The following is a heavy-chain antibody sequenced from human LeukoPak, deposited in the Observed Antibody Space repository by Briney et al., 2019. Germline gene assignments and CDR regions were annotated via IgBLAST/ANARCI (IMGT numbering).Heavy chain of an antibody. CDR3: ARYLCSSTSCYRDAFDI. J-gene: IGHJ3*02. Sequence: GASVTVSFTASGYTFTSYDINWVRQAPGQGLEWMGWTNPNSGNTGYAQKFQGRVTITRNTSISTAYMELSSLRSEDTAVYYCARYLCSSTSCYRDAFDIWGQGTMVTVSS. CDR1: GYTFTSYD. D-gene: IGHD2-2*02. V-gene: IGHV1-8*01. CDR2: TNPNSGNT.